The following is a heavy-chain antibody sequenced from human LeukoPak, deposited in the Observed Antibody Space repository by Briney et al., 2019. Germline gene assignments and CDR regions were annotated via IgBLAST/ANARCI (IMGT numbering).Heavy chain of an antibody. V-gene: IGHV3-7*01. CDR3: ANDAQYDYVFFY. CDR1: GLIFSKYW. Sequence: GGSLRLSCAASGLIFSKYWMTWVRQAPGKGLEWVASIKPDGSEKNYVDSVKGRFTISRDNAKNSLYLQMNSLRAEDTAVYYCANDAQYDYVFFYWGQGTLVTVSS. CDR2: IKPDGSEK. D-gene: IGHD3-16*01. J-gene: IGHJ4*02.